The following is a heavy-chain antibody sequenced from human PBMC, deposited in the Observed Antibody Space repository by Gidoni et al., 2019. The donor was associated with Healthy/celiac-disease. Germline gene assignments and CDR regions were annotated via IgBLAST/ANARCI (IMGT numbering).Heavy chain of an antibody. CDR2: INPSGGST. J-gene: IGHJ4*02. CDR1: GYPFPSYD. Sequence: QVQLVQSGAEVKKPGASGKVSCKASGYPFPSYDMHWVRQAPGQGLEWMGIINPSGGSTSYAQKFQGRVTMTRDTSTSTVYMELSSLRSEDTAVYYCAKNRIAARSEFIDYWGQGTLVTVSS. CDR3: AKNRIAARSEFIDY. V-gene: IGHV1-46*03. D-gene: IGHD6-6*01.